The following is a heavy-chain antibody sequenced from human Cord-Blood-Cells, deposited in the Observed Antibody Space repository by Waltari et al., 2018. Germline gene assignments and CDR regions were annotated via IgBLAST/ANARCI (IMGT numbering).Heavy chain of an antibody. CDR2: ISAYNGNT. V-gene: IGHV1-18*01. CDR3: ARGGYYYDSSGYGY. CDR1: GYTFTSYG. Sequence: QVQLVQSGAEVRKPGDSVKVSCRASGYTFTSYGLSWVRQAPGQGLEWMGWISAYNGNTNYAQKLQGRVTMTTDTSTSTAYMELRSLRSDDTAVYYCARGGYYYDSSGYGYWGQGTLVTVSS. D-gene: IGHD3-22*01. J-gene: IGHJ4*02.